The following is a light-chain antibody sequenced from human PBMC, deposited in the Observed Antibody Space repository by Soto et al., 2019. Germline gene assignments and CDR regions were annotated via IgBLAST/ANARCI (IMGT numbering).Light chain of an antibody. V-gene: IGKV1-39*01. CDR2: AAS. Sequence: DIQMTQSPSSLSASVGDRVTITCRASQRISSYLHWYQQKPGKAPRLLIYAASSLQSGVPSRFSGSGSGTHFTLTISSLQPEDFATYYCQESYSTLTWTFGQGTKVDIK. J-gene: IGKJ1*01. CDR3: QESYSTLTWT. CDR1: QRISSY.